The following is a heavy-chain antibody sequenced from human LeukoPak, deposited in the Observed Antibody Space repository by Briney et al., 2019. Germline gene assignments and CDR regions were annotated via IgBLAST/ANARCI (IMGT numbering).Heavy chain of an antibody. J-gene: IGHJ5*02. D-gene: IGHD2-15*01. CDR1: GFSFSSYG. V-gene: IGHV3-30*18. CDR2: ISYDGDNK. Sequence: PGRSLRLSCAASGFSFSSYGMHWVRQAPGKGLEWLAVISYDGDNKYYAGSVKGRFTISRDNSKNTLYLQMNSLRAEVTAVYYCAKDLVVAATWFGREGNWFDPWGQGTLVTVSS. CDR3: AKDLVVAATWFGREGNWFDP.